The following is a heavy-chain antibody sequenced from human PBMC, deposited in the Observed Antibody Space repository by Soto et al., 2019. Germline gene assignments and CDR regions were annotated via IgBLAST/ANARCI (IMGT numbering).Heavy chain of an antibody. CDR2: IWYDGSIK. Sequence: QVQLVESGGGVVQPGRSLRLSCAASGFTFSNYGMHWVRQAPGKGLEWVAVIWYDGSIKYYADSVKGRFTISRDNSKNTLYPQMNSLRAEDTAVYYCARDYYGSGLGLDYWGQGTMVTVST. D-gene: IGHD3-10*01. CDR3: ARDYYGSGLGLDY. CDR1: GFTFSNYG. V-gene: IGHV3-33*01. J-gene: IGHJ4*02.